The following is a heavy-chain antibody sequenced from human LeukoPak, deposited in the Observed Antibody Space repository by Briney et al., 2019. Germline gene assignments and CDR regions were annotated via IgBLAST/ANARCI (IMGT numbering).Heavy chain of an antibody. D-gene: IGHD5-12*01. V-gene: IGHV3-23*01. J-gene: IGHJ4*02. CDR2: SSGRGVNS. Sequence: GGSLRLSCAASGFTLRSYDMSWVRQAPGKGLEWVAASSGRGVNSYYADSVRGRFTISRDNSQNTLYLQMDSLRAEDTALCYCAKEYSGYDFDYWGQGTLVTVSS. CDR3: AKEYSGYDFDY. CDR1: GFTLRSYD.